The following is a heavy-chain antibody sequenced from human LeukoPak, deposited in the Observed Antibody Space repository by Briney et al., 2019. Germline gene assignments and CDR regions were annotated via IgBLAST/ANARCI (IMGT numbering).Heavy chain of an antibody. CDR3: ARDLLMYGLDV. CDR1: GGSISSSSHS. J-gene: IGHJ6*02. V-gene: IGHV4-61*02. CDR2: IYTSGNT. Sequence: SQTLSLTCTVSGGSISSSSHSWSWIRQPAGKGLEWIGRIYTSGNTNYIPSLKSRVTISFDTSKSQFSLKLSSVTAADTAVYYCARDLLMYGLDVWGQRTTVTVSS. D-gene: IGHD3-9*01.